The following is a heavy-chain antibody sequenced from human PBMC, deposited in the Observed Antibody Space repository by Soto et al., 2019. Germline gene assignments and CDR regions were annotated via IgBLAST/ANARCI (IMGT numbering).Heavy chain of an antibody. J-gene: IGHJ4*02. D-gene: IGHD5-18*01. Sequence: PGGSLRLSCAASGFTFSSYSMNWVRQAPGKGLEWVSYISSSSSTIYYADSVKGRFTISRDNAKNSLYLQMNSLRDEDTAVYYCARGDTWIQLWYFDYWGQGTLVTVSS. CDR1: GFTFSSYS. CDR3: ARGDTWIQLWYFDY. V-gene: IGHV3-48*02. CDR2: ISSSSSTI.